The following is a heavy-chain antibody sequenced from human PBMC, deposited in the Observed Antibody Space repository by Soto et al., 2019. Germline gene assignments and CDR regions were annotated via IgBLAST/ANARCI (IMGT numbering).Heavy chain of an antibody. D-gene: IGHD6-6*01. CDR2: ISAYNGNT. J-gene: IGHJ6*02. CDR1: GYTFTSYG. CDR3: AAGYSSSSYTGYYYGMDV. V-gene: IGHV1-18*04. Sequence: ASVKVSCKASGYTFTSYGISWVRQAPGQGLEWMGWISAYNGNTNYAQKLQGRVTMTTDTSTSTAYMELRSLRSDDTAVYYCAAGYSSSSYTGYYYGMDVWGQGTTVTVSS.